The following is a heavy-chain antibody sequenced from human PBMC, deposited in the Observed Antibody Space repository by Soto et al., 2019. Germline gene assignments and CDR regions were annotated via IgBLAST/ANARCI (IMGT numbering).Heavy chain of an antibody. Sequence: EVQLVESGGGLVQPGGSLRLSCVASGFMFGSYWMTWVRHAPGKGLEWVANIKRDGSEKYYVDSVKGRFTISRDNADNSLFLHMSSLRADDPAVYYCARVRATDYEIDYWGQGALVTVSS. CDR3: ARVRATDYEIDY. D-gene: IGHD4-17*01. CDR2: IKRDGSEK. V-gene: IGHV3-7*03. J-gene: IGHJ4*02. CDR1: GFMFGSYW.